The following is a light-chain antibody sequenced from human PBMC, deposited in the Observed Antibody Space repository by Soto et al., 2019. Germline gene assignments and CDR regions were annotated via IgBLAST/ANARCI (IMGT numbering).Light chain of an antibody. V-gene: IGKV3-20*01. J-gene: IGKJ1*01. CDR1: QSVSSK. CDR3: QQYGSSFAT. Sequence: EIVLTQSPGTLSLSPGERVTLSCRASQSVSSKLAWYRQTPGQAPRLLIYDASTRATDIPDRFSGSGSGTDFALTISRLEPADFAVYYCQQYGSSFATFGQGTQVEVK. CDR2: DAS.